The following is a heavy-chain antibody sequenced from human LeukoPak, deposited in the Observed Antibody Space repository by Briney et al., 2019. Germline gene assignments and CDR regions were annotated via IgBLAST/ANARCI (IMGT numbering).Heavy chain of an antibody. D-gene: IGHD2-2*01. CDR3: ARDLVVVPAAMLDS. J-gene: IGHJ5*01. CDR2: ISYDGSNK. CDR1: GFIFSNYA. Sequence: PGRSLRLSCAASGFIFSNYALHWVRQAPGKGLEWVAVISYDGSNKYYADSVKGRFTISRDNSKNTLYAQMNSLRAGDTAVYYCARDLVVVPAAMLDSWGQGTLVTVSS. V-gene: IGHV3-30-3*01.